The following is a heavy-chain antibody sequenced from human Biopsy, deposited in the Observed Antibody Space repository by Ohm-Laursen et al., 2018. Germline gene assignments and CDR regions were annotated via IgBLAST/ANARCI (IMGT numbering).Heavy chain of an antibody. Sequence: PSLRVSCKPPVGTFSNYGVNWVRQAPGQGLEWLGGNIPILGTGNHAQKFQDRVTVAADTSTSTATMELRSLRSDDTAVYYCATKLTGYFHHWGQGTLVIVSS. D-gene: IGHD3-9*01. CDR3: ATKLTGYFHH. V-gene: IGHV1-69*06. CDR2: NIPILGTG. CDR1: VGTFSNYG. J-gene: IGHJ1*01.